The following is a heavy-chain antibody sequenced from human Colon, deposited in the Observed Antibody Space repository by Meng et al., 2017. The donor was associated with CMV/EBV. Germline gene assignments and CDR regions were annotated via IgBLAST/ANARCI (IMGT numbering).Heavy chain of an antibody. D-gene: IGHD1-26*01. CDR3: ARDLSGTYFH. V-gene: IGHV6-1*01. CDR1: GDSVSSNTAA. J-gene: IGHJ1*01. Sequence: SQTLSLTCGISGDSVSSNTAAWNLIRQSPSRGLEWLGRTFYRSKWYNDYGPSVKGRVTINPDTSKNQFSLHLNSVTPEDTAVYYCARDLSGTYFHWGQGTLVTVSS. CDR2: TFYRSKWYN.